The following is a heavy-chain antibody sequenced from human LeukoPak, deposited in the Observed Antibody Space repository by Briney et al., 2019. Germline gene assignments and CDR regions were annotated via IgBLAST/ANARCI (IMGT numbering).Heavy chain of an antibody. Sequence: GGSLRLSCAASGFTFSSYAMHWVRQAPGKGLEWVAVISYDGSNKYYADSVKGRFTISRDNSKNTLCLQMNSLRSEDTAVYYCASYSGYDSFGSRWFDPWGQGTLVTVSS. CDR2: ISYDGSNK. CDR3: ASYSGYDSFGSRWFDP. J-gene: IGHJ5*02. CDR1: GFTFSSYA. V-gene: IGHV3-30*04. D-gene: IGHD5-12*01.